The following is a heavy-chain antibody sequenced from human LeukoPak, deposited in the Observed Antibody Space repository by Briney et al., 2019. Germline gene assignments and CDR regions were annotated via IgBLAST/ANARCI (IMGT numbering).Heavy chain of an antibody. CDR3: ARDRNLILGHIVVVTAPYWFDP. CDR2: IWYDGSNK. D-gene: IGHD2-21*02. Sequence: GGSLRLSCAASGFTFSSYGMHWVRQAPGKGLEWVAVIWYDGSNKYYADSVKGRFTISRDNSKNTLYLQMNSLRAEDTAVYYCARDRNLILGHIVVVTAPYWFDPWGQGTLVTVSS. CDR1: GFTFSSYG. V-gene: IGHV3-33*01. J-gene: IGHJ5*02.